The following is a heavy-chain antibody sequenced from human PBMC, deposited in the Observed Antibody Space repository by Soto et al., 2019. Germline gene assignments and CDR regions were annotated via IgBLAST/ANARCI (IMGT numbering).Heavy chain of an antibody. CDR3: ERSYYDSTGFAVDP. V-gene: IGHV4-59*02. CDR1: GASVSHGY. CDR2: MYFGGSF. Sequence: QMQLQASGPGLVKPSETLSLTCNVSGASVSHGYWSWIRQPPGKGLEWIGFMYFGGSFNYNPSLTSRATRSVETSKNQFSMKLTSVTASDTAVYYCERSYYDSTGFAVDPWGQGTLVTVSS. D-gene: IGHD3-22*01. J-gene: IGHJ5*02.